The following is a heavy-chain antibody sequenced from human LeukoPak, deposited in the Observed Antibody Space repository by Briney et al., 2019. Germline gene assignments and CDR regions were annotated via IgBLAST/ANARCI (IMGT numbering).Heavy chain of an antibody. CDR3: ARAPRSITGTTSGTRFDP. CDR2: IYYSGST. Sequence: SQTLSLTCTVSGGSISSGGYYWSWIRQHPGKGLEWIGYIYYSGSTYYNPSLKSQVTISVDTSKNQFSLKLSSVTAAGTAVYYCARAPRSITGTTSGTRFDPWGQGTLVTVSS. D-gene: IGHD1-7*01. V-gene: IGHV4-31*01. CDR1: GGSISSGGYY. J-gene: IGHJ5*02.